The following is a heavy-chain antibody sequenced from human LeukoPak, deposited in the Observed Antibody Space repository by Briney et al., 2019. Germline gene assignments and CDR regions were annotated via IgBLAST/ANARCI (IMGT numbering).Heavy chain of an antibody. V-gene: IGHV4-59*01. CDR2: IYDSGST. CDR3: ARVGAGHYYYYYMDV. Sequence: SETLSLTCTVSGGSISSYYWSWIRQPPGKGLEWIGYIYDSGSTNYNPSLKSRVTISVDTSKNQFSLKMSSVTAADTAVYYCARVGAGHYYYYYMDVWGKGTTVTISS. J-gene: IGHJ6*03. CDR1: GGSISSYY.